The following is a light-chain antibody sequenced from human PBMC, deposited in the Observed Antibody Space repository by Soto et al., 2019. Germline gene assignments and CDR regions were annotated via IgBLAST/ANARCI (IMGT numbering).Light chain of an antibody. V-gene: IGKV3-15*01. J-gene: IGKJ1*01. CDR1: QSLSSD. Sequence: EIVMTQSPATLSVSPGQRATLSCRASQSLSSDLAWYQQKPGQAPRLLMYGASTRAKGIPGRFSGSGSGIEFTLTISSLQPDDFATYYCHQYNTYLTWTFGQGTKVDIK. CDR3: HQYNTYLTWT. CDR2: GAS.